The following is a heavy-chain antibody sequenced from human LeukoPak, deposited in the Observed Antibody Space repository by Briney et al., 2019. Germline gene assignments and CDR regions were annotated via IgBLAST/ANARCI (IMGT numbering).Heavy chain of an antibody. CDR1: GDSLSSGDYY. CDR2: IYYSGRI. CDR3: ARGYCSRTSWFHNLFDP. J-gene: IGHJ5*02. Sequence: PSQSLSLTCTLSGDSLSSGDYYWSWIRQPPGKGLEWLGYIYYSGRIYNNPSLKSRVTISVDTSKNQLSLKQSSVSAADTAVYYCARGYCSRTSWFHNLFDPGGQGTLVTVSS. V-gene: IGHV4-30-4*08. D-gene: IGHD2-2*01.